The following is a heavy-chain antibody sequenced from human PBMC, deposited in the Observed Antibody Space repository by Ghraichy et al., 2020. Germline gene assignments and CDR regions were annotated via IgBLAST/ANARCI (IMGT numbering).Heavy chain of an antibody. V-gene: IGHV1-2*02. Sequence: ASVKVSCKASGYTFTGYYMHWVRQAPGQGLEWMGWINPNSGGTNYAQKFQGRVTMTRDTSISTAYMELSRLRSDDTAVYYCARGGAGYGDYHNWFDPWGQGTLVTVSS. D-gene: IGHD4-17*01. J-gene: IGHJ5*02. CDR3: ARGGAGYGDYHNWFDP. CDR1: GYTFTGYY. CDR2: INPNSGGT.